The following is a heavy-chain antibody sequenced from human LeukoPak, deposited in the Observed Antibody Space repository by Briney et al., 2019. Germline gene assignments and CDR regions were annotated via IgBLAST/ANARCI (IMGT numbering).Heavy chain of an antibody. V-gene: IGHV4-34*01. CDR3: ARGEWELPNWFDP. D-gene: IGHD1-26*01. CDR2: INHSGST. Sequence: SETLSLTCAVYGGSFSGYYWSWIRRPPGKGLEWIGEINHSGSTNYNPSLKSRVTISVDTSKNQFSLKLSSVTAADTAVYYCARGEWELPNWFDPWGQGTLVTASS. J-gene: IGHJ5*02. CDR1: GGSFSGYY.